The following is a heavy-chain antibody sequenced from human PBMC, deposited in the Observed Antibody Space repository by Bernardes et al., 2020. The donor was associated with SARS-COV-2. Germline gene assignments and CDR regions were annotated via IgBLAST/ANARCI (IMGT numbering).Heavy chain of an antibody. D-gene: IGHD4-17*01. CDR2: IGTAGDT. V-gene: IGHV3-13*04. Sequence: GGSLRLSCAGSGFIFSNFDMHWVRQAAGKGLEWVSTIGTAGDTYYAASVKGRFTTSRENAKNSLYLQMNSLRAGDTAVYYCSRATTDNFFSAMDVWGLGTTVTVSS. CDR1: GFIFSNFD. CDR3: SRATTDNFFSAMDV. J-gene: IGHJ6*02.